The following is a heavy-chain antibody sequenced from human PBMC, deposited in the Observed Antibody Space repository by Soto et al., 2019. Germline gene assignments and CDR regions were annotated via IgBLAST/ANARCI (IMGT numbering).Heavy chain of an antibody. D-gene: IGHD3-3*01. Sequence: ESGGGVVQPGRSLRLSCAASGFTFSSYGMHWVRQAPGKGLEWVAVISYDGSNKYYADSVKGRFTISRDNSKNTLYLQINSLRAEDTAVYYCAKVYYDFWSGAYYYYYYMDVWGKGTTVTVSS. J-gene: IGHJ6*03. V-gene: IGHV3-30*18. CDR1: GFTFSSYG. CDR3: AKVYYDFWSGAYYYYYYMDV. CDR2: ISYDGSNK.